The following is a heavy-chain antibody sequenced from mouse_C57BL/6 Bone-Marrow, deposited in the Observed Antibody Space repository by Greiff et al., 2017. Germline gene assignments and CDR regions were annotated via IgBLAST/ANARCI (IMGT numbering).Heavy chain of an antibody. CDR2: IDPSDSYT. V-gene: IGHV1-69*01. J-gene: IGHJ4*01. CDR3: ARCPPYYDYDHYAMDY. D-gene: IGHD2-4*01. Sequence: QVQLQQPGAELVMPGASVKLSCKASGYTFTSYWMHWVKQRPGQGLEWIGEIDPSDSYTNYNQKFKGKSTLTVDKSSSTAYMQLSSLTSEDSAVYYCARCPPYYDYDHYAMDYWGQGTSVTVSS. CDR1: GYTFTSYW.